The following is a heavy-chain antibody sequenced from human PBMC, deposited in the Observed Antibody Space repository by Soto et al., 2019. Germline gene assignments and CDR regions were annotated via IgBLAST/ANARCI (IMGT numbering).Heavy chain of an antibody. CDR2: ISWDGGST. CDR3: AKDIAIRETVTNLIGHAFDI. CDR1: GFTFDDYT. Sequence: GGSLRLSCAASGFTFDDYTMHWVRQAPGKGLEWVSLISWDGGSTYYADSVKGRFTISRDNSKNSLYLQMNSLRTEDTALYYCAKDIAIRETVTNLIGHAFDIWGQGTMVTVSS. D-gene: IGHD4-17*01. V-gene: IGHV3-43*01. J-gene: IGHJ3*02.